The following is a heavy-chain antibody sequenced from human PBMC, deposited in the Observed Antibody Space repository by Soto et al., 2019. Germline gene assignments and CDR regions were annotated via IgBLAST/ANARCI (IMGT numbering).Heavy chain of an antibody. Sequence: ASVKVSCKASGYTFTSYGISWVRQAPGQGLEWMGWTSAYNGNTNYAQKLQGRVTMTTDTSTSTAYMELRSLRSDDTAVYYCAAVRGVIGYPYYGMDVWGQGTTVTVSS. J-gene: IGHJ6*02. V-gene: IGHV1-18*04. CDR2: TSAYNGNT. CDR1: GYTFTSYG. D-gene: IGHD3-10*01. CDR3: AAVRGVIGYPYYGMDV.